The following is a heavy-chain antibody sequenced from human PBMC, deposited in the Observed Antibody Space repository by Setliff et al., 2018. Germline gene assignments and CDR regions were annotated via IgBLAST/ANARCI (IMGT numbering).Heavy chain of an antibody. CDR3: VASPSNKNGHFEY. V-gene: IGHV1-46*01. J-gene: IGHJ4*02. Sequence: ASVKVSCKASGYTFTSYYMYWVRQAPGQGLEWMGTINTGGGSASIVDQFQGRVTMTRDTSTTTIYLEVNSLRSDDTAMYYCVASPSNKNGHFEYWGQGTLVTVSS. CDR1: GYTFTSYY. CDR2: INTGGGSA.